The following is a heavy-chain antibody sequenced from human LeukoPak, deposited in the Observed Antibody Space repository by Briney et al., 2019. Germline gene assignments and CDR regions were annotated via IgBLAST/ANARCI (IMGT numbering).Heavy chain of an antibody. J-gene: IGHJ4*02. V-gene: IGHV3-15*01. CDR3: TTGGHYFGD. CDR2: IKSKIDDGTT. CDR1: GLTFSTFSNAW. Sequence: GGSLRLSCGASGLTFSTFSNAWLSWVRQAPGKGLEWLGRIKSKIDDGTTDYAAPVKGRFTISRDDSKKTLYLQMNSLNTEDTAVYYCTTGGHYFGDWGQGTLVTVSS.